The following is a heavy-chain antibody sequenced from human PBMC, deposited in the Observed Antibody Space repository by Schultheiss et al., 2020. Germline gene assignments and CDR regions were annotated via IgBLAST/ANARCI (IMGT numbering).Heavy chain of an antibody. D-gene: IGHD1-26*01. V-gene: IGHV3-23*01. CDR1: GFTFSNYA. Sequence: GGSLRLSCAASGFTFSNYAMSWVRQAPGKGLEWVSSISGSGGSTYYADSVKGRFTISRDNAKNSLYLQMNSLRAEDTAVYYCARDPQFRWGSWGQGTLVTVSS. CDR3: ARDPQFRWGS. CDR2: ISGSGGST. J-gene: IGHJ5*02.